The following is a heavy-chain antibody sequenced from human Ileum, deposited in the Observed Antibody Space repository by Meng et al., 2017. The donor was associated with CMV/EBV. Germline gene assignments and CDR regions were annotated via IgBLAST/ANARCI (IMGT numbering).Heavy chain of an antibody. CDR1: GFMFSTDW. D-gene: IGHD2-8*01. CDR3: ARHNVSGRPGIDCGLNV. J-gene: IGHJ6*02. CDR2: IKFDGSET. V-gene: IGHV3-7*01. Sequence: GESLKISCAASGFMFSTDWMAWVRQAPGRGLEWVAHIKFDGSETYFVESVKGRFTISRDNAKKTLFLQMSSLRVEDSAVYYCARHNVSGRPGIDCGLNVWGQGTTVTVSS.